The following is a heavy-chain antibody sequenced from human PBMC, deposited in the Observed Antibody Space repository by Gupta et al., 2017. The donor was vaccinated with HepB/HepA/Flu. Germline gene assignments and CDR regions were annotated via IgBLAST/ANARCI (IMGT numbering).Heavy chain of an antibody. J-gene: IGHJ4*02. CDR1: GFTFSSYS. CDR3: VVTSFASNLESNYYGPSGVY. D-gene: IGHD3-10*01. V-gene: IGHV3-48*02. Sequence: EVQLVESGGGLVQPGGSLRLSCAASGFTFSSYSMNWVRQAPGKGLEWVSYISSSSSTIYYADSVKGRFTISRDNAKNSLYLQMNSLRDEETAVYYCVVTSFASNLESNYYGPSGVYWGQGTLVTVSS. CDR2: ISSSSSTI.